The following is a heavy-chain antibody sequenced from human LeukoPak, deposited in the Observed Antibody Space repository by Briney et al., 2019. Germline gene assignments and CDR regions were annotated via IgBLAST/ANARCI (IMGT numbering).Heavy chain of an antibody. Sequence: GGSLRLSCGASGFIFSSYAMTWVRQAPGKGLEWVSGISASGINTYYADSVKGRFTISRDNSKDTLYLQMNSLRAEDTAIYYCAKLGGPYNWDYAGLNYMDVWGKGTTFTVSS. CDR3: AKLGGPYNWDYAGLNYMDV. V-gene: IGHV3-23*01. CDR2: ISASGINT. J-gene: IGHJ6*03. D-gene: IGHD1-7*01. CDR1: GFIFSSYA.